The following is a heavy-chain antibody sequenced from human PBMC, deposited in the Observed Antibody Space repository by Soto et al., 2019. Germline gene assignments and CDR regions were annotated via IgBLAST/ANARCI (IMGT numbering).Heavy chain of an antibody. CDR1: GYTFSNYY. CDR2: IDPGRDTT. Sequence: QVQLVQSGPEVKKPGASVKVSCEASGYTFSNYYIHWIRQAPGQGLEWMGIIDPGRDTTTYAQKLQGRVTMTRDTSTSTVYMELSSLTSEDTAVYYCARAGDNSGYHDYWGRGTLVTVSS. V-gene: IGHV1-46*04. D-gene: IGHD5-12*01. CDR3: ARAGDNSGYHDY. J-gene: IGHJ4*02.